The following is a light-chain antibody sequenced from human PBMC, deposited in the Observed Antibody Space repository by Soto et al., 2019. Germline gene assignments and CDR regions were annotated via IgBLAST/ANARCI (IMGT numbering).Light chain of an antibody. Sequence: IVLTQSPVTRSLSPGARSTLSFRASQSVSSYLAWYQQKPGQAPRLLIYDASNRATGIPARFSGSGSGTDFTLTISSLEPEDFAVYYCQQRSNWPPWTFGQGTKVDIK. J-gene: IGKJ1*01. CDR1: QSVSSY. CDR2: DAS. V-gene: IGKV3-11*01. CDR3: QQRSNWPPWT.